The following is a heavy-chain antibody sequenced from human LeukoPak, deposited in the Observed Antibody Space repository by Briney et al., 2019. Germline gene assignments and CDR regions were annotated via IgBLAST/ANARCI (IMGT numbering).Heavy chain of an antibody. V-gene: IGHV3-48*04. J-gene: IGHJ4*02. Sequence: GGSLRLSCAASGFTFSSFSMNWVRQAPGQGLEWVSYIRSSGSGTDYTGSVKGRFTISRDNAKNSLYLQMNSLRAEDTAVYYCARMNHVPTGWGAPFDYWGQGTLVTVSS. CDR2: IRSSGSGT. D-gene: IGHD1-14*01. CDR3: ARMNHVPTGWGAPFDY. CDR1: GFTFSSFS.